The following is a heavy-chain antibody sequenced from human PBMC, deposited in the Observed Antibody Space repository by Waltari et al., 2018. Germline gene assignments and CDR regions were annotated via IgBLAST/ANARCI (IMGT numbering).Heavy chain of an antibody. CDR3: AGGEYNYAWGCSWDV. V-gene: IGHV1-69*05. Sequence: AQLVQPGAEVKKTGSSVKVSCTASGGTLSCHSIAWERQPPGQGLEWVGGLITILVKIDLEQKFQGRVSITTDESTDTAYMELSSLTNEDTGVYYCAGGEYNYAWGCSWDVWGHGTLVTVSS. CDR1: GGTLSCHS. J-gene: IGHJ4*01. D-gene: IGHD3-16*01. CDR2: LITILVKI.